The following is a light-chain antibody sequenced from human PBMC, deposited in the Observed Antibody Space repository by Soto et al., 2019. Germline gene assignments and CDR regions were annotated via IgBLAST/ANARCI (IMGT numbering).Light chain of an antibody. CDR3: SSYAGNNNLGHV. Sequence: QSVLIQPPSASGSPGQSVTISCTGTSSDVGGYNYVSWYQQHPGKAPKLMIYEVSKRPSGVPDRFSGSKSGNTASLTVSGLQAEDEADYYCSSYAGNNNLGHVFGTGTKVTVL. J-gene: IGLJ1*01. CDR1: SSDVGGYNY. CDR2: EVS. V-gene: IGLV2-8*01.